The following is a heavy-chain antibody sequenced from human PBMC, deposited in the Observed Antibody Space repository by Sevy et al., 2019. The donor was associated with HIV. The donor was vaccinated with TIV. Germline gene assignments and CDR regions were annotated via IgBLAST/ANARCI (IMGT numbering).Heavy chain of an antibody. D-gene: IGHD3-10*01. J-gene: IGHJ4*02. CDR2: IHSNGNT. Sequence: SETLSLTCTVSGGSISNYYWGWIRQPPGKGLEWIGYIHSNGNTNYNPSLKSRVTISVDTSKNQFSLKLNSVTAADTAVYYCARSFGSGTCFDYWGQGTLVTVSS. V-gene: IGHV4-59*13. CDR1: GGSISNYY. CDR3: ARSFGSGTCFDY.